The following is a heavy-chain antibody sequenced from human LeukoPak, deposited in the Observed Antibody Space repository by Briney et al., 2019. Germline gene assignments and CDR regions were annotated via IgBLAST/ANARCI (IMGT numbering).Heavy chain of an antibody. Sequence: TGGSLRLSCAASGFTFSSYGMHWVRQAPGKGLEWVAVISYDGSNKYYADSVKGRFTISRDNSKNTLYLQMNSLRAEDTAVYYCAKEGGGYSYGYPFDYWGQGTLVTVSS. CDR2: ISYDGSNK. V-gene: IGHV3-30*18. CDR3: AKEGGGYSYGYPFDY. CDR1: GFTFSSYG. J-gene: IGHJ4*02. D-gene: IGHD5-18*01.